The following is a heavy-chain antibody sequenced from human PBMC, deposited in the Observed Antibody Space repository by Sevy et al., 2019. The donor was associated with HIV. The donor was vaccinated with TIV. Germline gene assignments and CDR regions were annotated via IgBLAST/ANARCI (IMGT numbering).Heavy chain of an antibody. V-gene: IGHV1-2*02. CDR2: INPNSGGT. Sequence: ASVKVSCKASGYTFTGHYMHWVRRAPGQGLEWMGWINPNSGGTNYAQKFQGRVTMTRDTSISTAYMELSRLRSDDTAVYYCARARPSVLRFLEWLPYDAFDIWGQGTIVTVSS. CDR1: GYTFTGHY. D-gene: IGHD3-3*01. J-gene: IGHJ3*02. CDR3: ARARPSVLRFLEWLPYDAFDI.